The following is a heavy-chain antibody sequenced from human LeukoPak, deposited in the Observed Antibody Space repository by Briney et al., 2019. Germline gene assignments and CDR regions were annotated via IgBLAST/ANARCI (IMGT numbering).Heavy chain of an antibody. J-gene: IGHJ4*02. Sequence: SETLSLTCTVSGGSISSYYWSWIRQPAGKGLEGIGRIYTSGITNYNPSLNSRVTMSLETSQNHFSTKLSSVTAADTAVYHCATETDYGDYLDCWGQGTLSSSPQ. CDR1: GGSISSYY. D-gene: IGHD4-17*01. V-gene: IGHV4-4*07. CDR2: IYTSGIT. CDR3: ATETDYGDYLDC.